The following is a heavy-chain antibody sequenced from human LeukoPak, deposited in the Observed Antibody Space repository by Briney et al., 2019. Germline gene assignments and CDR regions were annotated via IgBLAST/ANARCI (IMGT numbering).Heavy chain of an antibody. J-gene: IGHJ6*02. CDR2: IIPIFGTA. D-gene: IGHD3-3*01. CDR1: GGTFSSYA. Sequence: ASVKVSCKASGGTFSSYAISWVRQAPGQGLEWMGGIIPIFGTANYAQKFQGRVTITADESTSTAYMELSSLRSEDTAVYYCARTYDFWSGYHDDYYGMDVWGQGTTVTVSS. CDR3: ARTYDFWSGYHDDYYGMDV. V-gene: IGHV1-69*13.